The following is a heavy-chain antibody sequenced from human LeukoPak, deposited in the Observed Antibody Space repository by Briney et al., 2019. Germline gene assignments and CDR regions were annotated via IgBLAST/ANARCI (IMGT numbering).Heavy chain of an antibody. D-gene: IGHD4-11*01. CDR1: GFTFSSYW. CDR3: ARDSRYSNYAQLDY. Sequence: GGSLRLSCAASGFTFSSYWMSWVRQAPGKGLEWVANIKQDGSEKYYVDSVKGRFTISRDNAKNSLYLQMNSLRAEDTAVYYCARDSRYSNYAQLDYWGQGTLVTVSS. J-gene: IGHJ4*02. V-gene: IGHV3-7*01. CDR2: IKQDGSEK.